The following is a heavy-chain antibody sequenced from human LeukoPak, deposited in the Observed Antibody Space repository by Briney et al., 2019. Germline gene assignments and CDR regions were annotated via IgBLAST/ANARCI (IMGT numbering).Heavy chain of an antibody. CDR1: GYSFTSYW. D-gene: IGHD3-10*01. CDR3: ARSLYYYGSGSSEFDY. Sequence: GESLKISFKGSGYSFTSYWISWGRRMPGKGRGWMGRIEPSDSYTNYSPSFQGHVTISADKSISTAYLQWSSLKASDTAMYYCARSLYYYGSGSSEFDYWGQGTLVTVSS. J-gene: IGHJ4*02. V-gene: IGHV5-10-1*01. CDR2: IEPSDSYT.